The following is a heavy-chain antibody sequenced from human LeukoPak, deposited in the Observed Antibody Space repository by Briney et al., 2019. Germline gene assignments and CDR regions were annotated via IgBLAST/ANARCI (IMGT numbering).Heavy chain of an antibody. CDR1: GFTSSNYA. J-gene: IGHJ4*02. CDR2: ISGSGGST. V-gene: IGHV3-23*01. Sequence: PGGSLRLSCAASGFTSSNYAMSWVRQAPGKGLEWVSTISGSGGSTYYADSVKGRFTISRDNSKNTLYLQMNSLRAEDTAVYYCAKDPTTMVRGVLDYWGQGTLVTVSS. CDR3: AKDPTTMVRGVLDY. D-gene: IGHD3-10*01.